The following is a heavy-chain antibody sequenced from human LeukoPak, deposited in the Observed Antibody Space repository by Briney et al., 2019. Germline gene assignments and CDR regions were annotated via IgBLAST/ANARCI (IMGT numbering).Heavy chain of an antibody. J-gene: IGHJ4*02. CDR2: INTNTGNP. Sequence: GASVKVSCKASGYTFTSYAINWVRQAPGQGLEWMGWINTNTGNPTYAQGFTGRFVFSLDASVSTAYLQISSLKAEDTAVYYCARELVDTAMVTSGVYFDYWGQGTLVTVSS. CDR1: GYTFTSYA. CDR3: ARELVDTAMVTSGVYFDY. D-gene: IGHD5-18*01. V-gene: IGHV7-4-1*02.